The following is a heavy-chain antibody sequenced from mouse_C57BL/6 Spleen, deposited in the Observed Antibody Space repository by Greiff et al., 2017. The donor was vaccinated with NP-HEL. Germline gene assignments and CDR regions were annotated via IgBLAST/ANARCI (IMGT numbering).Heavy chain of an antibody. CDR3: AKNSNYPDY. J-gene: IGHJ2*01. Sequence: QVQLQQPGAELVMPGASVKLSCKASGYTFTSYWMHWVKQRPGQGLEWIGEIDPADSYTNYNQKFKGKSTLTVDTSSSTAYMQLSSLTSEDSAGESCAKNSNYPDYWGQGTTLTVSS. CDR2: IDPADSYT. V-gene: IGHV1-69*01. CDR1: GYTFTSYW.